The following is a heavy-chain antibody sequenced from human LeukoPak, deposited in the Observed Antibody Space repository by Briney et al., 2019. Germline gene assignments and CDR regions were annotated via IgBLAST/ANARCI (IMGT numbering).Heavy chain of an antibody. CDR2: ISGSGGST. Sequence: AGGSLRLSCAASGFTFSSYGMSWVRQAPGKGLEWVSAISGSGGSTYYADSVKGRFTISRDNSKNTLYLQMNSLRAEDTAVYYCAKDGGSGSYDWYFDLWGRGTLVTVSS. V-gene: IGHV3-23*01. J-gene: IGHJ2*01. CDR3: AKDGGSGSYDWYFDL. D-gene: IGHD1-26*01. CDR1: GFTFSSYG.